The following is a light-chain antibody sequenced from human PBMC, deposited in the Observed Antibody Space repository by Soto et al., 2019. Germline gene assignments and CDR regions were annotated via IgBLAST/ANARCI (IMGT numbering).Light chain of an antibody. Sequence: QSALTQPASVSGSPGQSITISCTATSSDVGSDNLVSWYQQHPGKAPKLIIYEGSKRPSGVSNRFSGSKSGITASLTISGLQAEDEADYYCCAYAHTTLFGRGTKLTVL. J-gene: IGLJ2*01. CDR3: CAYAHTTL. V-gene: IGLV2-23*01. CDR2: EGS. CDR1: SSDVGSDNL.